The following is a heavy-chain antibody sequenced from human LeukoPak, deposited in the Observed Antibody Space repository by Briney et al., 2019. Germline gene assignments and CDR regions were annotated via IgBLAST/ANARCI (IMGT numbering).Heavy chain of an antibody. J-gene: IGHJ3*02. CDR2: INPNSGGT. CDR3: ASPYCSSTSCSLDAFDI. Sequence: GASVKVSYKASGYTFTGYYMHWVRQAPGQGLEWMGWINPNSGGTNYAQKFQGRVTMTRDTSISTAYMELSRLRSDDTAVYYCASPYCSSTSCSLDAFDIWGQGTMVTVSS. CDR1: GYTFTGYY. V-gene: IGHV1-2*02. D-gene: IGHD2-2*01.